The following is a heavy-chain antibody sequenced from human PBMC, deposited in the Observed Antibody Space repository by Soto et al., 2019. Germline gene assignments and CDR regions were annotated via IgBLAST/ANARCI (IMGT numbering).Heavy chain of an antibody. CDR1: GYSFNSYW. CDR3: ARGVDATGGDN. V-gene: IGHV5-51*01. Sequence: GESLKISCKGSGYSFNSYWVGWARQMPGKGLEWMGIIFPGDSDTRYSPSFQGQVTISADKSISTAYLQWSSLKASDTAMYYCARGVDATGGDNWGQGTLVTASS. CDR2: IFPGDSDT. J-gene: IGHJ4*02. D-gene: IGHD5-12*01.